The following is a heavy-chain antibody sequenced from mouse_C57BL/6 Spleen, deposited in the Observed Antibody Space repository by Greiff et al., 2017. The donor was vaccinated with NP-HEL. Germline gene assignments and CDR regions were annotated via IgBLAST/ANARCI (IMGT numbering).Heavy chain of an antibody. Sequence: EVQLQESGPGLVKPSQSLSLTCSVTGYSITSGYYWNWIRQFPGNKLEWMGYISYDGSNNYNPSLKNRISITRDTSKNQFFLKLNSVTTEDTATYYCARGVYYGNYPYFDYWGQGTTLTVSS. CDR2: ISYDGSN. V-gene: IGHV3-6*01. CDR1: GYSITSGYY. CDR3: ARGVYYGNYPYFDY. D-gene: IGHD2-1*01. J-gene: IGHJ2*01.